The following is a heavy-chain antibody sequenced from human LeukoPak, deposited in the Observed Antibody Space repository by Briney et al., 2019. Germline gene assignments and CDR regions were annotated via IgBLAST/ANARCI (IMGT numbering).Heavy chain of an antibody. CDR2: FIPIYGSA. D-gene: IGHD3-22*01. J-gene: IGHJ3*02. Sequence: SVKVSCKASGDSFTFTSHAITWVRQAPGQGLEWMAGFIPIYGSANYAQKFQGRVTIISDEATRTVYMELSSLRPEDSAVYYCAGFFYDNSGDAFDIWGQGTMVTVSS. CDR3: AGFFYDNSGDAFDI. CDR1: GDSFTFTSHA. V-gene: IGHV1-69*01.